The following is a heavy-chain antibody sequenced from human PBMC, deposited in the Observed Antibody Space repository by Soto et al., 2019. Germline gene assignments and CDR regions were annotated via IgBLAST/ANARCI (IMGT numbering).Heavy chain of an antibody. CDR1: GFTFSSYG. J-gene: IGHJ6*02. CDR2: IWYDGSNK. Sequence: GGSLRLSCAASGFTFSSYGVHWVRQAPGKGLEWVAVIWYDGSNKYYADSVKGRFTISRDNSKNTLYLQMNSLRAEDTAVYYCARDLRRLPPRDYYYYGMDVWGQGTTVTVS. V-gene: IGHV3-33*01. CDR3: ARDLRRLPPRDYYYYGMDV.